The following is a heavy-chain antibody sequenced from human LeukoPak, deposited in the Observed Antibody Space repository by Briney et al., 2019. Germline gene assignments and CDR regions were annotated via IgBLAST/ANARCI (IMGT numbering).Heavy chain of an antibody. CDR3: ARSYSGRATPPPPPYFQH. J-gene: IGHJ1*01. D-gene: IGHD1-26*01. Sequence: KPSETLSLTCTVSGGSISSGGYYWSWIRQPPGKGLEWIGYIYHSGSTYYNPSLKSRVTISVDRSKNQFSLKLSSVTAADTAVYYCARSYSGRATPPPPPYFQHWGQGTLVTVSS. CDR1: GGSISSGGYY. CDR2: IYHSGST. V-gene: IGHV4-30-2*01.